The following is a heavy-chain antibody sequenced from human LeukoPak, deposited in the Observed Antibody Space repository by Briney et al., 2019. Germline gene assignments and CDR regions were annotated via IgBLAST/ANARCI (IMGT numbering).Heavy chain of an antibody. Sequence: PSETLSLTCTVSGGSISRSSYYRGWIRQPPGKGLEWIGEINHSGSTNYNPSLKSRVTISVDTSKNQFSLKLSSVTAADTAVYYCARGPSFGIAARRVQAPWGQGTLVTVSS. CDR2: INHSGST. V-gene: IGHV4-39*07. D-gene: IGHD6-6*01. J-gene: IGHJ5*02. CDR1: GGSISRSSYY. CDR3: ARGPSFGIAARRVQAP.